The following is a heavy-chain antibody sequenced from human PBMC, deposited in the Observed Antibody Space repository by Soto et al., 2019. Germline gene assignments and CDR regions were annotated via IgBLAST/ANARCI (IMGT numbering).Heavy chain of an antibody. D-gene: IGHD3-3*01. CDR2: IIPIFGTA. CDR1: GGTLSSYA. Sequence: SVKVSCKASGGTLSSYAISWVRQAPGQGLEWMGGIIPIFGTANYAQKFQGRVTITADESTSTAYMELSSLRSEDTAVYYCARDRGTIFGEFYYYYCGMDVWG. CDR3: ARDRGTIFGEFYYYYCGMDV. V-gene: IGHV1-69*13. J-gene: IGHJ6*02.